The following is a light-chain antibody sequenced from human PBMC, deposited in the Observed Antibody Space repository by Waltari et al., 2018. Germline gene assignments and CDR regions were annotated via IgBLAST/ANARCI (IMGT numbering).Light chain of an antibody. Sequence: DIVMTQSPDSLAVSLGERATINCKSSQSVLYSSNNKHYLAWYQQKPGQPPKLPISWASTRESGVPDRFSGSGSGTDFTLTISSLQAEDVAVYYCQQYYSTPITFGQGTRLEIK. CDR2: WAS. J-gene: IGKJ5*01. CDR3: QQYYSTPIT. CDR1: QSVLYSSNNKHY. V-gene: IGKV4-1*01.